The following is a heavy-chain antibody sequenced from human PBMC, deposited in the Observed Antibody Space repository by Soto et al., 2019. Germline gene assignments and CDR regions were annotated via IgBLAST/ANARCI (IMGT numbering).Heavy chain of an antibody. Sequence: QVQLVQSGAEVKKPGSSVKVSRKASGGTFSSYAISWVRQAPGQGLEWMGGIIPIFGTANYAQKFQGRVTITADESTSTAYMELSSLRSEDTAVYYCASYGNYYDSSGYYLAYWGQGTLVTVSS. CDR3: ASYGNYYDSSGYYLAY. D-gene: IGHD3-22*01. J-gene: IGHJ4*02. CDR2: IIPIFGTA. CDR1: GGTFSSYA. V-gene: IGHV1-69*01.